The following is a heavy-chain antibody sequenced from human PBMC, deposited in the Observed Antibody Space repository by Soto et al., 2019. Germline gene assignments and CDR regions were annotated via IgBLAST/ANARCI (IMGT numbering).Heavy chain of an antibody. CDR2: INAGNGNT. J-gene: IGHJ4*02. Sequence: ASVKVSCKASGGTFSSYAISWVRQAPGQRLEWMGWINAGNGNTKYSQKFQGRVTITRDTSASTAYMELSSLRSEDTAVYYCARDRTVTTPYFDYWGQGTLVTVSS. V-gene: IGHV1-3*01. CDR1: GGTFSSYA. CDR3: ARDRTVTTPYFDY. D-gene: IGHD4-17*01.